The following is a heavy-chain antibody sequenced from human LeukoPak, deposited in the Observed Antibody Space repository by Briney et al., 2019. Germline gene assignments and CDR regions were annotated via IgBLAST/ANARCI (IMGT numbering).Heavy chain of an antibody. CDR2: IDPSDSYT. D-gene: IGHD6-13*01. CDR1: GYSFTSYW. V-gene: IGHV5-10-1*01. Sequence: GESLKISFKGSGYSFTSYWISWVRQMPGKGLEWMGRIDPSDSYTNYSPSFQGHVTISADKSISTAYLQWSSLKASDTAMYYCARRAAADYYYYGMDVWGQGTTVTVSS. J-gene: IGHJ6*02. CDR3: ARRAAADYYYYGMDV.